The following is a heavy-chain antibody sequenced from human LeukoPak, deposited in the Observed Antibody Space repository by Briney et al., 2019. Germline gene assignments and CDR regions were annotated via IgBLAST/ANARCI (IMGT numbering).Heavy chain of an antibody. J-gene: IGHJ4*02. CDR1: GFTFSSYA. CDR3: AKGKGASSWYYFDF. CDR2: IRGSGDNT. Sequence: GSLRLSCAASGFTFSSYAMSWVRQAPGKGLEWVSTIRGSGDNTYYADSVKGRFTISRDNSENTLSLQMNSLRAEDTAVYYCAKGKGASSWYYFDFWGQGTLVTVSS. D-gene: IGHD6-13*01. V-gene: IGHV3-23*01.